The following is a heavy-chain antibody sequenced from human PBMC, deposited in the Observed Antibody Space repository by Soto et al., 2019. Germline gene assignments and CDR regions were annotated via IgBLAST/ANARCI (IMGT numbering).Heavy chain of an antibody. D-gene: IGHD5-18*01. CDR1: GFTFSSYS. J-gene: IGHJ3*02. Sequence: EVQLVESGGGLVKPGGSLRLSCAASGFTFSSYSMNWVRQAPGKGLEWVSSISSSSSYIYYADSVKGRFTISRDNAKNSLYLQMNSLRAEDTAVYYCARALGVQLWLRGMGLAFDIWGQGTMVTVSS. CDR3: ARALGVQLWLRGMGLAFDI. V-gene: IGHV3-21*01. CDR2: ISSSSSYI.